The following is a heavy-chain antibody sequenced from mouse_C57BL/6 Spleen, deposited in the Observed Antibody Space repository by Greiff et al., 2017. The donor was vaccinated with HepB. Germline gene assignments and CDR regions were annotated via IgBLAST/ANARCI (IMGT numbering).Heavy chain of an antibody. CDR3: AISNGGYAMDY. V-gene: IGHV3-8*01. CDR1: GYSITSAY. CDR2: ISYSGST. J-gene: IGHJ4*01. Sequence: VQLVESGPGLAKPSQTLSLTCSVTGYSITSAYWNWIRKFPGNKLEYMGYISYSGSTYYNPSLKSRISITRDTSKNQYYLQLNSVTTEDTATYYCAISNGGYAMDYWGQGTSVTVSS.